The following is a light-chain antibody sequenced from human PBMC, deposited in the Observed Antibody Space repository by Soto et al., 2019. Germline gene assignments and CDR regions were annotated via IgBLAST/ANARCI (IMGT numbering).Light chain of an antibody. CDR3: QQYQSYSET. CDR1: QSVSTR. CDR2: DAS. J-gene: IGKJ1*01. Sequence: DIQMTQSPSTLSASVGDRVTITCRASQSVSTRLAWYQQKPGKAPKLLIYDASSLQTVVPSRFSGSGSGAEFTLTISSLQPDDFATYYCQQYQSYSETFGHGTKVEIK. V-gene: IGKV1-5*01.